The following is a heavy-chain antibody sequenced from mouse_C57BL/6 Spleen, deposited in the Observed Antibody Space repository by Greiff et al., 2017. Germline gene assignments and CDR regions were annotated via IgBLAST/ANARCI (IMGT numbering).Heavy chain of an antibody. Sequence: QVQLQQPGAELVKPGASVKLSCKASGYTFTSYWMQWVKQRPGQGLEWIGEIDPSDSYNNYNQKFKGKATLTVDTSSSPAYMQLSSLTSEDSAVYYCARRYYSNNYYAMDYWGQGTSVTVSS. V-gene: IGHV1-50*01. D-gene: IGHD2-5*01. CDR2: IDPSDSYN. CDR3: ARRYYSNNYYAMDY. J-gene: IGHJ4*01. CDR1: GYTFTSYW.